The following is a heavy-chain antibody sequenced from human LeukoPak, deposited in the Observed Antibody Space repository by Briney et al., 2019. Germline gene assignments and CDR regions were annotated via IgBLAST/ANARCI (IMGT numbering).Heavy chain of an antibody. J-gene: IGHJ5*02. D-gene: IGHD6-13*01. CDR3: ARQPGYSSSWYWFDP. CDR1: GYSFTSYW. V-gene: IGHV5-51*01. Sequence: GESLQISCKGSGYSFTSYWIGWVRQLPGKGLEWMGIIYPGDSDTRYSPSFQGQVTISADKSISTAYLQWSSLKASDTAMYYCARQPGYSSSWYWFDPWGQGTLVTVSS. CDR2: IYPGDSDT.